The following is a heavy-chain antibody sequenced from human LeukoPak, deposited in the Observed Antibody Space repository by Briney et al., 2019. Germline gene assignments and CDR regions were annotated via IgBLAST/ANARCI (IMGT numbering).Heavy chain of an antibody. CDR1: GYTSYDYA. J-gene: IGHJ3*02. CDR3: AMNYSYDSSGYYSGAFDI. CDR2: IIGDSGSS. V-gene: IGHV3-43*02. Sequence: GGAPRVSCAASGYTSYDYAMRWVRQAPGEGLGWVFLIIGDSGSSYYAEYFKGRFTISRDNSKNSPYMQMNSLRTEDTALYYCAMNYSYDSSGYYSGAFDIWGQGTMVTVSS. D-gene: IGHD3-22*01.